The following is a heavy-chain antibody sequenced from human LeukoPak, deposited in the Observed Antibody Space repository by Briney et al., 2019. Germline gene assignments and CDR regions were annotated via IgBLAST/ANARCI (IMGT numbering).Heavy chain of an antibody. CDR1: GFTFSSYV. D-gene: IGHD3-22*01. CDR3: ARDLDYYDSSGYPDAFDI. Sequence: PGGSLRLPCAASGFTFSSYVMHWVRQAPGKGLEWVAIISYDGSNEYYADSVKGRFTISRDNSKNTLYLQMNSLRAEDTAVYYCARDLDYYDSSGYPDAFDIWGQGTMVTVSS. CDR2: ISYDGSNE. V-gene: IGHV3-30*04. J-gene: IGHJ3*02.